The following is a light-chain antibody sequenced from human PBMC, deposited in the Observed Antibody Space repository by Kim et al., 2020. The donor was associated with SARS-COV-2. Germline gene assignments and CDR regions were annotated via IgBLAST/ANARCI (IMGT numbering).Light chain of an antibody. CDR1: SSAVGGYKY. Sequence: GQSITSAGTGTSSAVGGYKYVSQYQQQPGPDLLLMNYDISNPRAGVSYRVSGSKTGNTLAMISSGAQAEDEAYYYCYANTRSGTVVFGGGTQLTVL. CDR3: YANTRSGTVV. CDR2: DIS. V-gene: IGLV2-14*03. J-gene: IGLJ2*01.